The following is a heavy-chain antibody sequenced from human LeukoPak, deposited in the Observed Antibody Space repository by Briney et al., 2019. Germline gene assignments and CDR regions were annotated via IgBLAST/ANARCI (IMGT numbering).Heavy chain of an antibody. CDR1: GYTFSDFY. Sequence: ASVKVSCKASGYTFSDFYIHWVRQAPGQGPEWMGWIDPKSGGTKCAQKFQGRVTMTRDTSTSTAYMELSRLRSDDSAVYYCAAWRGYASGWSGPFDYWGQGTQVTVSS. V-gene: IGHV1-2*02. CDR3: AAWRGYASGWSGPFDY. CDR2: IDPKSGGT. D-gene: IGHD6-19*01. J-gene: IGHJ4*02.